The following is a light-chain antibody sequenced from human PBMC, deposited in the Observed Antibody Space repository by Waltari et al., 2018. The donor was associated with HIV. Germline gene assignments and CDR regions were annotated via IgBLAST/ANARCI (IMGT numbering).Light chain of an antibody. CDR3: QQYGSSPFT. V-gene: IGKV3-20*01. Sequence: EIVLTQSPGTLSLSPGERATLPGRASQSVSSGYLAWYQQKPGQAPRLLISGASRRATGIPDRFSGSGSGTDFTLTISRLEPEDFAVYYCQQYGSSPFTFGPGTKVHIK. CDR1: QSVSSGY. CDR2: GAS. J-gene: IGKJ3*01.